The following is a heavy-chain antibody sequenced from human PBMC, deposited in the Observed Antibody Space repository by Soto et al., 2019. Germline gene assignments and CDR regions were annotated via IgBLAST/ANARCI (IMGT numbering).Heavy chain of an antibody. D-gene: IGHD2-21*01. J-gene: IGHJ5*02. CDR1: GYTLTELS. CDR2: FDPEDGET. V-gene: IGHV1-24*01. Sequence: GASVKVSCKVSGYTLTELSMHWVRQAPGKGLEWMGGFDPEDGETIYAQKFRGRVTMTEDTSTDTAYMELSSLRSEDTAMYYCATGEVNPSWFDPWGQGTLVTVSS. CDR3: ATGEVNPSWFDP.